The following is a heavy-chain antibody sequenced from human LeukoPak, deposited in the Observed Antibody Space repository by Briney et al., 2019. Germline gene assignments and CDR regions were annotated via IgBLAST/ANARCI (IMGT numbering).Heavy chain of an antibody. V-gene: IGHV3-7*03. J-gene: IGHJ4*02. D-gene: IGHD5-24*01. CDR3: AKEGRSLQTY. CDR1: GFMFSSNW. CDR2: IKEDGTET. Sequence: GGSLRLSCAASGFMFSSNWMSWVRLAPGKGLEWVANIKEDGTETYYVDSVRGRFTISRDNAKNSLYSQMNSLRVEDTAVYYCAKEGRSLQTYWGQGTLVTVSS.